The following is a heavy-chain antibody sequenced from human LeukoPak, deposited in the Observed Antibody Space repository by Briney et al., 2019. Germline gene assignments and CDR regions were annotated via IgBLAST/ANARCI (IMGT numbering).Heavy chain of an antibody. CDR1: RLIVNYHY. CDR3: ARVKVGITDWFYP. D-gene: IGHD1-26*01. Sequence: GGSLRLSCAAYRLIVNYHYMSWVRQAPGKGLEWDSVIYSGGTTYYAVSVKGRFTISRDNSKNMVYLQMKSLRVEDTAVYYCARVKVGITDWFYPWGQGTLVTVSS. CDR2: IYSGGTT. J-gene: IGHJ5*02. V-gene: IGHV3-66*01.